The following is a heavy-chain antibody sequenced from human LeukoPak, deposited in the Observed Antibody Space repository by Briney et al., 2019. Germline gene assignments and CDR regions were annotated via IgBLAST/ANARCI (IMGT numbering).Heavy chain of an antibody. V-gene: IGHV3-66*01. J-gene: IGHJ4*02. CDR1: GFTFSSYA. CDR2: IHSSGST. Sequence: GGSLRLSCAASGFTFSSYAMSWVRQAPGKGLEWVSVIHSSGSTYYADSVKGRFTISRDTSKNTLYLQMNSLRAEDTAVYYCARDYYDSSGYYDGYFDLWGQGTLVTVSS. D-gene: IGHD3-22*01. CDR3: ARDYYDSSGYYDGYFDL.